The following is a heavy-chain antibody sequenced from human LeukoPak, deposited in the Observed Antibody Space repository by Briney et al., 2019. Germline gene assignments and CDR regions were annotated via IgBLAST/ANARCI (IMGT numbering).Heavy chain of an antibody. CDR2: INHSGST. J-gene: IGHJ4*02. Sequence: PSETLSLTCAVYGGSFSGYYWSWIRQPPGKGLGWIGEINHSGSTNYNPSLKSRVTISVDTSKNQFSLKLGSVTAADTAVYYCARGQAGWELLVWGQGTLVTVSS. V-gene: IGHV4-34*01. CDR1: GGSFSGYY. CDR3: ARGQAGWELLV. D-gene: IGHD1-26*01.